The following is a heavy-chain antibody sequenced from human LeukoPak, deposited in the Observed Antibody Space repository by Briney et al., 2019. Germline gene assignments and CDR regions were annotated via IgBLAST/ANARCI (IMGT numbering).Heavy chain of an antibody. CDR1: GDSIDSYY. Sequence: LETLSLTCTVSGDSIDSYYWSWIRQPPGEGLQWIGYVFYSGPANYDASLKSRVAISVDRSKNQFSLKLTSVSAADTAVYYCAGRSARYFDSWGQGTPVTVSS. D-gene: IGHD1-26*01. V-gene: IGHV4-59*01. CDR3: AGRSARYFDS. J-gene: IGHJ4*02. CDR2: VFYSGPA.